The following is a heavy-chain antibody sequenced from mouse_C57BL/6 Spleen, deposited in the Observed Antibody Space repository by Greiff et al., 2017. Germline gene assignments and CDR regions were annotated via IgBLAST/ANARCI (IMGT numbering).Heavy chain of an antibody. CDR1: GFTFTDYG. CDR3: ARTESNYGFDY. CDR2: ISNLAYSI. D-gene: IGHD2-5*01. Sequence: EVKLMESGGGLVQPGGSLKLSCAASGFTFTDYGMAWVRQAPRTGPEWVAFISNLAYSIYYADTVTGRLTISRENDKNTLYLEMSSLRSEDTAMYYCARTESNYGFDYWGQGTTLTVSS. V-gene: IGHV5-15*01. J-gene: IGHJ2*01.